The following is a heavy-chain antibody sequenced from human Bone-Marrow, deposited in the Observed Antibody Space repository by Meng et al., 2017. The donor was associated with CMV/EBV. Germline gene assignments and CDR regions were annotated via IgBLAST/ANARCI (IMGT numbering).Heavy chain of an antibody. CDR1: GYTFTSYG. Sequence: ASVKVSCKASGYTFTSYGISWVRQAPGQGLEWMGWISAYNGNTNYAQKLQDRVTMTTDTSTSTAYMELRSLRSDDTAVYYCARDFTDIVVVPAAMGWFDPWGQGTLVTVSS. J-gene: IGHJ5*02. D-gene: IGHD2-2*01. V-gene: IGHV1-18*01. CDR2: ISAYNGNT. CDR3: ARDFTDIVVVPAAMGWFDP.